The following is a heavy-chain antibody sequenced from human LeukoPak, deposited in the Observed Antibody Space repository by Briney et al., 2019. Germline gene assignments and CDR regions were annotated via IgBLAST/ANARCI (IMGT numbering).Heavy chain of an antibody. CDR3: AKGFRSGSGSPPDP. CDR1: GFTFSSYA. CDR2: IGGSGNFT. Sequence: GGSLRLSCVASGFTFSSYAMSWVRQAPGKGLQWVSSIGGSGNFTFYTDSVKGRFTISRDNSKNTLYVQMNSLRAEDTAIYYCAKGFRSGSGSPPDPWGQGTLVTVPS. D-gene: IGHD1-26*01. J-gene: IGHJ5*02. V-gene: IGHV3-23*01.